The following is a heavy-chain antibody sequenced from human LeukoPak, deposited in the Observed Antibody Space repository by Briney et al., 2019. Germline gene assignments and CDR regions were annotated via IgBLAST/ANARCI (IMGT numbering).Heavy chain of an antibody. V-gene: IGHV4-4*02. CDR3: ARGRIARLPYFDY. Sequence: SETLSLTCVVSGGSLSSPDWWDWVRQPPGKGLQWIGEINHSGSTNYNPSLKSRVTISVDTSKNQFSLKLSSVTAADTAVYYCARGRIARLPYFDYWGQGTLVTVSS. CDR2: INHSGST. D-gene: IGHD5-18*01. CDR1: GGSLSSPDW. J-gene: IGHJ4*02.